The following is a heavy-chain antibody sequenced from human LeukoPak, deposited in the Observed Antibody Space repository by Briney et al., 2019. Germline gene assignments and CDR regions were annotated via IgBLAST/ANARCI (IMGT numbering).Heavy chain of an antibody. J-gene: IGHJ4*02. CDR2: ITSSGNST. V-gene: IGHV3-23*01. D-gene: IGHD1-26*01. Sequence: PGGSLRLSCAASGFTFSSYALSWVRQAPGKGLEWVSSITSSGNSTYYADSVKGRFTISRDNSKNTLYLQMNSLRAEDTAVYYCAKCGPTIPVYYFDYWGQGTLVTVSS. CDR3: AKCGPTIPVYYFDY. CDR1: GFTFSSYA.